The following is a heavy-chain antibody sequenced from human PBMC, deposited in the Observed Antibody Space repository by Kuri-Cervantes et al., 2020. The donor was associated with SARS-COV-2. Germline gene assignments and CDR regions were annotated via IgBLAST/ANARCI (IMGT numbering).Heavy chain of an antibody. CDR1: GFTFSSYW. CDR2: INSDGSST. Sequence: GGSLRLSCAASGFTFSSYWMHWVRQAPGKGLVWVSRINSDGSSTSYADSVKGRFTISRDNAKNSLYLQMNSLRAEDTAVYYCARHGTGYDFWSGYYGEDYWGQGTLVTVSS. V-gene: IGHV3-74*01. D-gene: IGHD3-3*01. J-gene: IGHJ4*02. CDR3: ARHGTGYDFWSGYYGEDY.